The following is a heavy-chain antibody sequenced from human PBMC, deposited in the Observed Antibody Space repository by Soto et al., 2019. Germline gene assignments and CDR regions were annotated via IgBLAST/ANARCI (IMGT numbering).Heavy chain of an antibody. CDR1: GVSLSTGGMC. D-gene: IGHD3-22*01. Sequence: SGPTLVNPTPPLTLTCTFSGVSLSTGGMCVSWIRQPPGKALEWLALIDWDDDKYYSTSLKTRLTVSQDTSKNQVVLTMTNMDPVDTATYYCARIYRDDSSGYYGYFDYWGQGTLVTVSS. CDR2: IDWDDDK. J-gene: IGHJ4*02. V-gene: IGHV2-70*01. CDR3: ARIYRDDSSGYYGYFDY.